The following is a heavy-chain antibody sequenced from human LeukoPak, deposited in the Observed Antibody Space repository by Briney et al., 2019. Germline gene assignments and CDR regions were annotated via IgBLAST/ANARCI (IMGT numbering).Heavy chain of an antibody. D-gene: IGHD6-25*01. CDR1: SGSFSGYY. CDR3: AREGGFYRPLDY. J-gene: IGHJ4*02. CDR2: VHLDGRT. V-gene: IGHV4-34*10. Sequence: SETLSLTCAVYSGSFSGYYWSWIRQPPGKGLEWIGEVHLDGRTNFNPSLKSRLTMSVDLSENHVSLKLTSVTAADTAVYYCAREGGFYRPLDYSGQGTLVTVSS.